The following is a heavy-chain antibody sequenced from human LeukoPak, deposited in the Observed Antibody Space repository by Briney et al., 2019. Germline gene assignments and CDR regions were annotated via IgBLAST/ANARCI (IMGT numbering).Heavy chain of an antibody. CDR1: GFTFSSYS. J-gene: IGHJ6*03. CDR2: ISSSSSYI. V-gene: IGHV3-21*01. CDR3: ARDVAAAGIPYYYYYMDV. D-gene: IGHD6-13*01. Sequence: GGSLRLSCAASGFTFSSYSMNWVRQAPGKGLEWVSSISSSSSYIYYADSVKGRFTISRDNAKNSLYLQMNSLRAEDTAVYYCARDVAAAGIPYYYYYMDVWGKGTTVTVSS.